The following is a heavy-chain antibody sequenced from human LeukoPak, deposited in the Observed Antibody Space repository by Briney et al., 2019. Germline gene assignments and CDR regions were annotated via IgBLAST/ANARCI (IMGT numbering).Heavy chain of an antibody. CDR1: GFTFSSYW. CDR3: ARDFSDQLITGERWLQFSGHAFDI. CDR2: IKQDESEK. Sequence: GGSLRLSCAASGFTFSSYWMTWVRQPPGKGLEWVANIKQDESEKYYVDSVKGRFTISRDNANNSPYLQMNSLRAEDTAVYYCARDFSDQLITGERWLQFSGHAFDIWGQGTMVTVSS. D-gene: IGHD5-24*01. J-gene: IGHJ3*02. V-gene: IGHV3-7*01.